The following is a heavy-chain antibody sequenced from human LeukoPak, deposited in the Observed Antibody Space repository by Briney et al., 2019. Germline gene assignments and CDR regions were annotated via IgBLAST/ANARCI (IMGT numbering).Heavy chain of an antibody. V-gene: IGHV3-23*01. CDR3: AKLSGQRFDP. CDR2: ISGSGSST. CDR1: AFTFSSYA. Sequence: GGSLRLSCAASAFTFSSYAMSWVRQAPGKGLEWVSAISGSGSSTSYADSVKGRFIISRDNSKNTLYLQMNSLRAEDTAVYYCAKLSGQRFDPWGQGTLVTVSS. J-gene: IGHJ5*02. D-gene: IGHD3-3*02.